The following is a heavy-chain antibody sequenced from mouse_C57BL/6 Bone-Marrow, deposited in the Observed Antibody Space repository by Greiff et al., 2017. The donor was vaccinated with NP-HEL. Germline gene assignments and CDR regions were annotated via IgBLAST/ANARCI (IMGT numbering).Heavy chain of an antibody. Sequence: EVNVVESGGGLVQPGGSLKLSCAASGFTFSDYYMYWVRQTPEKRLEWVAYISNGGGCTYYPDTVKGRFTISRDNAKNTLYLQMSRLKSEDTAMYYCARQGLLHAWFAYWGQGTLVTVSA. J-gene: IGHJ3*01. D-gene: IGHD1-1*01. CDR1: GFTFSDYY. CDR3: ARQGLLHAWFAY. CDR2: ISNGGGCT. V-gene: IGHV5-12*01.